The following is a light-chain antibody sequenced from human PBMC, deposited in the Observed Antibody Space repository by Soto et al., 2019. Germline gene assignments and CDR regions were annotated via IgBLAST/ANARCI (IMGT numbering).Light chain of an antibody. Sequence: EIVLTQSPGTLSLSPGEKGTLSCRASQSVISDYLAWYQQKPGQAPRLLIYAASTRATGIPDRFSGSGSGTDFTLTINRFEPEDFAVYYCQQYGSSPKTFGQGTKM. CDR3: QQYGSSPKT. CDR1: QSVISDY. V-gene: IGKV3-20*01. J-gene: IGKJ1*01. CDR2: AAS.